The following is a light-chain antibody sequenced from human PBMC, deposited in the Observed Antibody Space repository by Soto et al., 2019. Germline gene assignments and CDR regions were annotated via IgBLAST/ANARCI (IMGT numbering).Light chain of an antibody. J-gene: IGKJ5*01. V-gene: IGKV3-20*01. CDR2: GAS. CDR3: QQYGSPPPTT. Sequence: EVVLTQSPGTLSLSPGERATLSCRASQSVSSSYLAWYQHRPGQAPRLLIYGASSRATGIPDRFIGSCSGTDFTLTISSLEPEDFAVYYCQQYGSPPPTTFGQGTRLEIK. CDR1: QSVSSSY.